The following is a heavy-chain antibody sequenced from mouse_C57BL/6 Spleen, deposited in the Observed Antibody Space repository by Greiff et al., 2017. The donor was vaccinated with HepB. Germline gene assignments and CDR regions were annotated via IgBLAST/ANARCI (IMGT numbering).Heavy chain of an antibody. J-gene: IGHJ3*01. Sequence: VQLQQSGAELVKPGALVKMSCKASGYTFTSYWITWVKQRPGQGLEWIGDIYPGSGSTNYNEKFKSKATLTVDTSSSTAYMQLSSLTSEDSAVYYCARRNYYGSSYGFAYWGQGTLVTVSA. CDR3: ARRNYYGSSYGFAY. D-gene: IGHD1-1*01. CDR1: GYTFTSYW. V-gene: IGHV1-55*01. CDR2: IYPGSGST.